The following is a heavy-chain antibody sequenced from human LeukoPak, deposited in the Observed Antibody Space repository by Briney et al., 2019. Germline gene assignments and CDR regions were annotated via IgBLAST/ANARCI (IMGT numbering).Heavy chain of an antibody. J-gene: IGHJ4*02. CDR3: ARDFRITYYYGSGSYYLDY. CDR2: IKQDGSEK. V-gene: IGHV3-7*01. CDR1: GFTFSSYW. Sequence: PGGSLRLSCAASGFTFSSYWMSWVRQAPGKGLEWVANIKQDGSEKYYVDSVKGRFTISRDNAKNSLYLQMNSLRAEDTAVYYCARDFRITYYYGSGSYYLDYWGQGTLVTASS. D-gene: IGHD3-10*01.